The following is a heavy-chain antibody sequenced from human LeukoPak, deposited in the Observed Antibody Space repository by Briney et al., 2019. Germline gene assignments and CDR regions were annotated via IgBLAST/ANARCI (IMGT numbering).Heavy chain of an antibody. CDR2: INTDGSST. D-gene: IGHD3-9*01. Sequence: GGSLRLSCADSGFTVSSYCMHWVRQAPGKGLVWVSRINTDGSSTNYADSVKGRFTISRDNAKNTLYLQMNSLRAEDTAVYYCARGYLGIDYWGQGTLVTVSS. CDR1: GFTVSSYC. V-gene: IGHV3-74*01. J-gene: IGHJ4*02. CDR3: ARGYLGIDY.